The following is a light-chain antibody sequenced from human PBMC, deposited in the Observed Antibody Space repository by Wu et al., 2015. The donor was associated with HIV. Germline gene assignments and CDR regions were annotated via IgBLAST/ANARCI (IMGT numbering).Light chain of an antibody. J-gene: IGKJ1*01. CDR1: QDIGND. Sequence: AIQVTQSPSSLSASVGDRVTITYRAGQDIGNDLGWFQQKPGKAPKLLIYAASSLQSGVPSRFSGSGSGTDFTLTISSLQAEDFGAYYCQQYNSYPWTFGQGTKVEI. CDR2: AAS. V-gene: IGKV1-6*01. CDR3: QQYNSYPWT.